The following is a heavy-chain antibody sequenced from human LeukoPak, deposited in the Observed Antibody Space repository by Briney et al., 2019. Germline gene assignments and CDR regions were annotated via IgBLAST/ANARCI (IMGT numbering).Heavy chain of an antibody. V-gene: IGHV4-34*01. CDR1: GGSFSGYY. Sequence: SETLSLTCAVYGGSFSGYYWSWIRQPPEKGLEWIGEINHSGSTNYNPSLKSRVTISVDTSKNQFSLKLSSVTAADTAVYYCARAGVVTMVRGVISYWGQGTLVTVSS. CDR3: ARAGVVTMVRGVISY. J-gene: IGHJ4*02. CDR2: INHSGST. D-gene: IGHD3-10*01.